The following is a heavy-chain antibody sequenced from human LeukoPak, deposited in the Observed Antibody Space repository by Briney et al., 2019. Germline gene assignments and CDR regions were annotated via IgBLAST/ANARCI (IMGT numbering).Heavy chain of an antibody. Sequence: ASVKVSCKASGYTFINYYMHWVRQAPGQGLEWMGIMNLSGGSTTYAQKFQGRVTMTRDLSTSTVYMELSSLRSEDAAIYYCARDSEGLYSSAYPGDWGQGTLVTVSS. CDR1: GYTFINYY. CDR3: ARDSEGLYSSAYPGD. V-gene: IGHV1-46*01. CDR2: MNLSGGST. J-gene: IGHJ4*02. D-gene: IGHD6-19*01.